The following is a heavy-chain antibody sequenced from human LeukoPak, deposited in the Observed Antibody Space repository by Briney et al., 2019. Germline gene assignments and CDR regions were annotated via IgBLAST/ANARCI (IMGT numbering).Heavy chain of an antibody. CDR1: GYTFTSYY. V-gene: IGHV1-46*01. CDR3: ARDGYSYGPDY. J-gene: IGHJ4*02. Sequence: ASVTVSCKASGYTFTSYYMHWVRQAPGQGLEWMGIINPSGGSTSYAQKFQGRVTMTRDTSTSTVYMELSSLRSEDTAVYYCARDGYSYGPDYWGQGTLVTVSS. CDR2: INPSGGST. D-gene: IGHD5-18*01.